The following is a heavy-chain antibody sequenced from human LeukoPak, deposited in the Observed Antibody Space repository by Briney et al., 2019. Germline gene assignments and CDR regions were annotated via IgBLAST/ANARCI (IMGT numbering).Heavy chain of an antibody. D-gene: IGHD6-19*01. CDR2: ISYDGSNK. CDR3: AKVGQWPAHNLDY. J-gene: IGHJ4*02. CDR1: GFTFSSYG. V-gene: IGHV3-30*18. Sequence: PGGSLRLSCAASGFTFSSYGMHWARQAPGKGLEWVAVISYDGSNKYYADSVKGRFTISRDNSKNTLYLQMNSLRAEDTAVYYCAKVGQWPAHNLDYWGQGTLVTVSS.